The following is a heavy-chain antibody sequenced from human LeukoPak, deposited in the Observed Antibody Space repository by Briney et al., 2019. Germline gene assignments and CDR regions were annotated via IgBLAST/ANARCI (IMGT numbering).Heavy chain of an antibody. D-gene: IGHD6-13*01. V-gene: IGHV3-30*18. CDR2: ISYDGSNK. Sequence: GGSLRLSCAASGFTFSSYGMHWVRQAPGKGLEWVAVISYDGSNKYYADSVKGRFTTSRDNSKNTLYLQMNSLRAEDTAVYYCAKDHRRVLAAALDYWGQGTLVTVSS. CDR3: AKDHRRVLAAALDY. J-gene: IGHJ4*02. CDR1: GFTFSSYG.